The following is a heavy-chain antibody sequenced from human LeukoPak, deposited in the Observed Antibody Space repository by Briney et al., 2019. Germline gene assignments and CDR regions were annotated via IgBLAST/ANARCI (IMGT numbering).Heavy chain of an antibody. CDR1: GFTFSHFG. V-gene: IGHV3-30*02. D-gene: IGHD1-14*01. CDR3: AKDTTPPKAGFDP. Sequence: GGSLRLSCATSGFTFSHFGKHWVRQAPGKGLEWVAFIRYDGSNKYYADSVKGRFTISRDNSKNTLYLQMNSLRAEDTAVYYCAKDTTPPKAGFDPWGQGTLVTVSS. CDR2: IRYDGSNK. J-gene: IGHJ5*02.